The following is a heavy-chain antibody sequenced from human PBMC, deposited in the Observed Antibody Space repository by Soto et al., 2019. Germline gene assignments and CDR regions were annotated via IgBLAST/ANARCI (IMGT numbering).Heavy chain of an antibody. Sequence: PSETLSLTCAVSGISMTSSDCWSWVRQPPGKGLEWIGEIFHSVRTNYNPSLKSRLTISADKSKNQFSLRLSSVTAADTAVYYCARAVGFRYDRRPQGQFDFSGQGTLV. J-gene: IGHJ4*02. CDR2: IFHSVRT. D-gene: IGHD3-22*01. V-gene: IGHV4-4*02. CDR3: ARAVGFRYDRRPQGQFDF. CDR1: GISMTSSDC.